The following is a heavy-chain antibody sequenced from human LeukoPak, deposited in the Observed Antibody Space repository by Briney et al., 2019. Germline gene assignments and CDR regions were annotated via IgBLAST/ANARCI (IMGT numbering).Heavy chain of an antibody. CDR1: GFTFSSYG. CDR2: IRYDGKNK. D-gene: IGHD2-2*01. J-gene: IGHJ4*02. CDR3: AKDALTGVVPAAPDY. V-gene: IGHV3-30*02. Sequence: PGGSLRLSCAASGFTFSSYGMHWVRQAPGKGLEWVAFIRYDGKNKYYADSVKGRFTISRDNSKNTLYLQMNSLRAEDTAVYYCAKDALTGVVPAAPDYWGQGTLVTVSS.